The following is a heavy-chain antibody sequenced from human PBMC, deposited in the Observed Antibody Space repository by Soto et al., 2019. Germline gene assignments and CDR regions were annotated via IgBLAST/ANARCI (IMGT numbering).Heavy chain of an antibody. CDR3: ARRDYYEDTGTFEN. Sequence: QVHLVQSGGELKKPGASVKVSCKASGYSFSDFGITWVRQAPGQGLEWMGWISGKNGNTNYAQKAQGRVTLTADTSTSTAYMEMRALTSDDTGIYYCARRDYYEDTGTFENWGQGTPVTVSS. J-gene: IGHJ4*02. CDR1: GYSFSDFG. CDR2: ISGKNGNT. D-gene: IGHD4-17*01. V-gene: IGHV1-18*04.